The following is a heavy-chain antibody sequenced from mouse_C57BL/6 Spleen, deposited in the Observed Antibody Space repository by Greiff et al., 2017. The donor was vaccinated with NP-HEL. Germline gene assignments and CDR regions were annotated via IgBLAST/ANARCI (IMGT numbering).Heavy chain of an antibody. Sequence: QVQLQQSGAELVRPGASVTLSCKASGYTFTDYEMHWVKQTPVHGLEWIGAIDPETGGTAYNQKFKGKAILTADKSSSTAYMELRSLTSEDSAVYYCTRGGYDVDAMDYWGQGTSVTVSS. D-gene: IGHD2-2*01. CDR3: TRGGYDVDAMDY. CDR2: IDPETGGT. V-gene: IGHV1-15*01. J-gene: IGHJ4*01. CDR1: GYTFTDYE.